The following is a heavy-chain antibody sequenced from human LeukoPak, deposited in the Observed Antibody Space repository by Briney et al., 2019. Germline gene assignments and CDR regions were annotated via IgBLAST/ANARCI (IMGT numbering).Heavy chain of an antibody. CDR3: ARDRRSFDY. CDR1: GSSVSNYY. J-gene: IGHJ4*02. Sequence: SETLSLTCTVSGSSVSNYYWGWIRQAPGKGLEWIGSIYYSGNTYYNSSLKSRVTISLDTSKNQFSLNLFSVTAADTAVYYCARDRRSFDYWGQGTLVTVSS. CDR2: IYYSGNT. V-gene: IGHV4-39*07.